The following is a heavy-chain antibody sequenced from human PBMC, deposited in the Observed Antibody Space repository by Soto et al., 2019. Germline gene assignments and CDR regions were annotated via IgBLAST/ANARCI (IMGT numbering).Heavy chain of an antibody. CDR3: ARDVAVPGESDRFDQ. CDR1: GDSVTTNKW. D-gene: IGHD6-19*01. V-gene: IGHV4-4*02. J-gene: IGHJ4*02. Sequence: ASETLSLTCAVSGDSVTTNKWWSWVRQPPGKGLEWIGEVYHTGLTNYNSSLKSRVTMSVDTSKNQFSLKLTSVTAADTAMYYCARDVAVPGESDRFDQWGQGTLVTV. CDR2: VYHTGLT.